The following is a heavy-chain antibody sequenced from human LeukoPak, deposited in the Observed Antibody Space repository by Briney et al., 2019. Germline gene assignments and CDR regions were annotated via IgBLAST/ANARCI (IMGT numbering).Heavy chain of an antibody. CDR3: ARNPEVVVVAATAEDDY. D-gene: IGHD2-15*01. CDR2: INPNSGGT. CDR1: GYTFTGYY. J-gene: IGHJ4*02. Sequence: ASVKVSCKASGYTFTGYYMHWVRQAPGQGLEWMGWINPNSGGTNYAQKFQGRVTMTRDTSISTAYMELSRLRSDDTAVYYCARNPEVVVVAATAEDDYWGQGTLVTVSS. V-gene: IGHV1-2*02.